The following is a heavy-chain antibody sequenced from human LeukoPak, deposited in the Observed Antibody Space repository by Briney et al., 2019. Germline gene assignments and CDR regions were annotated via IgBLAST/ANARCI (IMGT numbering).Heavy chain of an antibody. CDR1: GFTFSSYA. J-gene: IGHJ4*02. CDR2: ISWNSGII. CDR3: AKETMVRGPFDY. Sequence: GRSLRLSCAASGFTFSSYAMHWVRQAPGKGLEWVAGISWNSGIITLADSVKGRFAISRDNAKNSLYLQMNSLGGEDTALYYCAKETMVRGPFDYWGQGTLVTVSA. D-gene: IGHD3-10*01. V-gene: IGHV3-9*01.